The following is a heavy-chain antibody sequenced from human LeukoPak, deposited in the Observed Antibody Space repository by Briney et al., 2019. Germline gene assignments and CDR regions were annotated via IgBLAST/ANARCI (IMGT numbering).Heavy chain of an antibody. CDR1: GFTFSSYA. D-gene: IGHD6-6*01. J-gene: IGHJ5*02. Sequence: GGSLRLSCAASGFTFSSYAMHWVRQAPGKGLEWVAVISYDGSNKYYADSVKGRFTISRDNSKNTLYLQMNSLRAEDTAVYYCASHGSSSSQQLDPWGQGTLVTVSS. CDR3: ASHGSSSSQQLDP. V-gene: IGHV3-30*04. CDR2: ISYDGSNK.